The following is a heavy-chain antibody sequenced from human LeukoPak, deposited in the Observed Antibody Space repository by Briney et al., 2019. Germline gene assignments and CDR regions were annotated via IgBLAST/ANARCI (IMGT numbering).Heavy chain of an antibody. D-gene: IGHD2-15*01. CDR3: ARDLSGGSGYFDY. Sequence: PSETLSLTCTVSGGSVSSGGYYWSWIRQHPGKGLEWIGYIYYTRSTYYNPSLKSRVTISVDTSKNQFSLRLSSVTAADTAVYYCARDLSGGSGYFDYWGQGTLVTVSS. CDR1: GGSVSSGGYY. V-gene: IGHV4-31*03. CDR2: IYYTRST. J-gene: IGHJ4*02.